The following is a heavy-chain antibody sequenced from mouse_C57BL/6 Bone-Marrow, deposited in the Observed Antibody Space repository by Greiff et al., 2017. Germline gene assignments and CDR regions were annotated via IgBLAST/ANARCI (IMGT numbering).Heavy chain of an antibody. D-gene: IGHD2-3*01. CDR2: IYPGAGDT. Sequence: QVQLQQSGAELVKPGASVKISCKASGYAFSNYWMNWVKQRPGKGLEWIGQIYPGAGDTKYNGKFKGKATLTADKSSSTAYIQLSSLNAEDSAFYFCANGYYAFDYWGQGTTLTVSS. CDR1: GYAFSNYW. J-gene: IGHJ2*01. CDR3: ANGYYAFDY. V-gene: IGHV1-80*01.